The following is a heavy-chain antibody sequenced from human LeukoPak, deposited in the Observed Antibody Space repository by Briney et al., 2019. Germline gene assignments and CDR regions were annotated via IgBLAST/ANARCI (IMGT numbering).Heavy chain of an antibody. J-gene: IGHJ5*02. CDR2: INPKSGDT. Sequence: ASVKVSCKASGYTITDYYMHWVRQAPGQGLEWMGRINPKSGDTKYAQKFQGRVTMTRDTSISTAYLELSSLRSDDTAVYYCASGHRGDSGYNWFDAWGQRTLVTVSS. CDR1: GYTITDYY. CDR3: ASGHRGDSGYNWFDA. D-gene: IGHD2-21*02. V-gene: IGHV1-2*06.